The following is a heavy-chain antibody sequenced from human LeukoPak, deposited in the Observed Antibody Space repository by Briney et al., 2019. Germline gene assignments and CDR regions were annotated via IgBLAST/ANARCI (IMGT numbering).Heavy chain of an antibody. CDR3: AKDPDCGGDCYSDLRMVDY. CDR2: ISYDGSNK. Sequence: PGGSLRLSCAASGFTFSSYGMHWVRQAPGKGLEWVAVISYDGSNKYYADSVKGRFTISRDNSKNTLYLQMNSLRAEDTAVYYCAKDPDCGGDCYSDLRMVDYWGQGTLVTVSS. D-gene: IGHD2-21*02. CDR1: GFTFSSYG. V-gene: IGHV3-30*18. J-gene: IGHJ4*02.